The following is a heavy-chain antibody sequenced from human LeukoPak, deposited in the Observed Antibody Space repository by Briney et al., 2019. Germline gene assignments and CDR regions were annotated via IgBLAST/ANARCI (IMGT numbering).Heavy chain of an antibody. J-gene: IGHJ4*02. V-gene: IGHV3-7*01. CDR3: ARDEGTTGYDLLDY. Sequence: PGGSLRLSRAASGFAFSRYWMNWVRQAPGNGLEWVATIRQDGGQRYYVDSVKGRFTISRDNDKDTLYLQMNSLRAEDKAVYYCARDEGTTGYDLLDYWGQGTLVTVSS. D-gene: IGHD5-12*01. CDR1: GFAFSRYW. CDR2: IRQDGGQR.